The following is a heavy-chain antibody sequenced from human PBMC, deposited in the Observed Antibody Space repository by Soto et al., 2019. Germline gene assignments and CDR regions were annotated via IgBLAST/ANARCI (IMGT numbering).Heavy chain of an antibody. Sequence: SVKVSCKASGGTFSSYAISWVRQAPGQGLEWMGGIIPIFGTANYAQKFQGTVTITADESTSTAYMELSSLRSEDTAVYYCARFPRGSYRFPYYYYGMDVWGQGTTVTVSS. CDR3: ARFPRGSYRFPYYYYGMDV. CDR1: GGTFSSYA. V-gene: IGHV1-69*13. CDR2: IIPIFGTA. J-gene: IGHJ6*02. D-gene: IGHD3-16*02.